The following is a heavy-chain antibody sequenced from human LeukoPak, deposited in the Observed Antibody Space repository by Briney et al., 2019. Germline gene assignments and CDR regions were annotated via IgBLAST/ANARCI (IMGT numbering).Heavy chain of an antibody. CDR3: ARLGYCSSTSCYTTTGAIAAAADS. V-gene: IGHV3-21*01. CDR2: ICSSSSYI. J-gene: IGHJ4*02. D-gene: IGHD2-2*02. Sequence: GGSLRLSCAASGFTFSSFSMNWVRQAPGKGLEWVSSICSSSSYIYYADSVKGRFTISRDSAKNSLYLQMNSLRAEDTAVYYCARLGYCSSTSCYTTTGAIAAAADSWGQGTLVTVSS. CDR1: GFTFSSFS.